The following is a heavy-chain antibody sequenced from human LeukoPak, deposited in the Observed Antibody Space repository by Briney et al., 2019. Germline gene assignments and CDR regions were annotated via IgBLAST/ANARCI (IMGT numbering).Heavy chain of an antibody. D-gene: IGHD3-22*01. J-gene: IGHJ5*01. CDR3: ARLSGYYYDLPGWFDS. Sequence: SETLSLTCTVSGYSISSGYYWGWIRQPPGRGLEWIGSMNQSGTTYYNPSVKSRVTISVDTSKNQFSLKLASVTAADTAVYYCARLSGYYYDLPGWFDSWGQGTLVTVSS. CDR1: GYSISSGYY. CDR2: MNQSGTT. V-gene: IGHV4-38-2*02.